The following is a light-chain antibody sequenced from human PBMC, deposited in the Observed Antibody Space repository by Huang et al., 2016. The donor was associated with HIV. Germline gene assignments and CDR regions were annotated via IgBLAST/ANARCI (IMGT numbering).Light chain of an antibody. CDR1: QSVRTY. J-gene: IGKJ4*01. CDR2: DAS. V-gene: IGKV3-11*01. Sequence: EIVLTQSPATLSLSPGERVTLSCRASQSVRTYLAWYQQKPGQAPRLLIYDASNRATGIPARFSGSGSGTDFTLTISNLQSEDFAVYYCQQRSAWPPTFGGGTKVEI. CDR3: QQRSAWPPT.